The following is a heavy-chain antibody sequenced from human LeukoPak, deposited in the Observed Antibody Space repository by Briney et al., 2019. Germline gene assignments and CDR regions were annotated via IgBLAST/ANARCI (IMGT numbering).Heavy chain of an antibody. D-gene: IGHD2-15*01. CDR1: GFTFSSYW. J-gene: IGHJ6*04. CDR3: ARDLGYCSGGSCYSLSLDF. Sequence: GGSLRLSCAASGFTFSSYWMNWVRQAPGKGLVWVSRINSDGSNTKYADSVKGRFTISRDNAKNTLYLQMNSLRAEDTALYYCARDLGYCSGGSCYSLSLDFWGKGTTVTVSS. CDR2: INSDGSNT. V-gene: IGHV3-74*01.